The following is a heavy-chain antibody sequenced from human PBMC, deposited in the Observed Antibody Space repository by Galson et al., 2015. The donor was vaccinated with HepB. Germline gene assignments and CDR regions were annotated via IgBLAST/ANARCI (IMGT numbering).Heavy chain of an antibody. D-gene: IGHD3-10*01. CDR2: ILYDGSNK. J-gene: IGHJ4*02. CDR1: GFTFSTYG. CDR3: AEGGEKYGSGSRFHY. V-gene: IGHV3-30*18. Sequence: SLRLSCAASGFTFSTYGMHWVRQAPGKGLEWVAMILYDGSNKDYADSVKGRFTISRDNPKNTLYLQMNSLRPDDKAVYYCAEGGEKYGSGSRFHYWGQGTRVTVSS.